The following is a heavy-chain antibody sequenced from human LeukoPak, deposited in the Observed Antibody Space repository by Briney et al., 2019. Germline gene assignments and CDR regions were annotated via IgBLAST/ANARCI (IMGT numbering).Heavy chain of an antibody. V-gene: IGHV4-4*07. J-gene: IGHJ4*02. D-gene: IGHD3-22*01. Sequence: SETLSLTCTVPGGSISSYYWSWIRQPAGKGLRWIGRIYTSGSTNYNPSLKSRVTMSVDTSKNQFSLKLSSVTAADTAVYYCARESGYYDSSGYYNDFDYWGQGTLVTVSS. CDR1: GGSISSYY. CDR2: IYTSGST. CDR3: ARESGYYDSSGYYNDFDY.